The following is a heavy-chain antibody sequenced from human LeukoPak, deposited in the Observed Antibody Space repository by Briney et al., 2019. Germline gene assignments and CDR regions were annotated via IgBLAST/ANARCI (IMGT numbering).Heavy chain of an antibody. CDR3: ARGLSGYDSKRYYYYMDV. D-gene: IGHD5-12*01. V-gene: IGHV3-48*04. CDR1: GFTFSSYS. CDR2: ISSSSSTI. J-gene: IGHJ6*03. Sequence: PGGSLRLSCAASGFTFSSYSMNWVRQAPGKGLEWVSYISSSSSTIYYADSVKGRFTISRDNAKNSLYLQMNSLRAEDTAVYYCARGLSGYDSKRYYYYMDVWGQGTMVTVSS.